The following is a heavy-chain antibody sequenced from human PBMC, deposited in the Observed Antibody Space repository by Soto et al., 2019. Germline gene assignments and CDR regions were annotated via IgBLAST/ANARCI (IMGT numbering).Heavy chain of an antibody. D-gene: IGHD5-18*01. J-gene: IGHJ3*02. V-gene: IGHV3-23*01. CDR2: ISGSGGST. CDR1: GFTFSSYA. Sequence: TGGSLRLSCAASGFTFSSYAMSWVRQAPGKGLEWVSAISGSGGSTYYADSVKGRFTISRDNSKNTLYLQMNSLRAEDTAVYYCAKPDTAMVTFSAFDIWGQGTMVTVSS. CDR3: AKPDTAMVTFSAFDI.